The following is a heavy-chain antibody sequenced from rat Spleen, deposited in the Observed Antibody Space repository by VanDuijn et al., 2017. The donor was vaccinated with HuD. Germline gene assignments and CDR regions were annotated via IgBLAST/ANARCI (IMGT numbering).Heavy chain of an antibody. Sequence: EVQLVESGGGLVQPGRPLKLSCVASGFTFNDYWMTWIRQAPGKGLEWIASITNTGFSTYYPDSVKGRFTISRDNAKSTLYLQMNSLRSEDTATYYCATHGTMAARSGYYFDYWGQGVMVTVSS. CDR1: GFTFNDYW. V-gene: IGHV5-31*01. D-gene: IGHD1-2*01. CDR2: ITNTGFST. CDR3: ATHGTMAARSGYYFDY. J-gene: IGHJ2*01.